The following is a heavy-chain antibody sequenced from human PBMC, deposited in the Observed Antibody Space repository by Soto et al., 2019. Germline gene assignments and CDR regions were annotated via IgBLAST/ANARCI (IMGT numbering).Heavy chain of an antibody. CDR1: GFSLSVNA. CDR2: ISSDSRTI. D-gene: IGHD3-3*01. Sequence: GGSLRLSCVASGFSLSVNAVNWVRQAPGKGLEWVSFISSDSRTIYYADSVEGRFTVSRDNARNSVSLQMDSLRDEDAAVYYCARIKLVEWFFINVDVYDMDVWGQGTPVTVSS. V-gene: IGHV3-48*02. CDR3: ARIKLVEWFFINVDVYDMDV. J-gene: IGHJ6*02.